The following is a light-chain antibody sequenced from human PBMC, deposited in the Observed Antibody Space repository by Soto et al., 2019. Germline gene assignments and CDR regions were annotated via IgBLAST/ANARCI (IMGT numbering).Light chain of an antibody. J-gene: IGLJ3*02. CDR3: QSYDSSLRGWV. Sequence: QSVLTQPPSVSGAPGQRVTISCTGSSSNIGAGYDVHWYQQLPGTAPKLLISGNSNRPSGVPDRFSGSKSGTSASLAITGVQAEDEAAYYCQSYDSSLRGWVFGGGTKLTVL. CDR1: SSNIGAGYD. CDR2: GNS. V-gene: IGLV1-40*01.